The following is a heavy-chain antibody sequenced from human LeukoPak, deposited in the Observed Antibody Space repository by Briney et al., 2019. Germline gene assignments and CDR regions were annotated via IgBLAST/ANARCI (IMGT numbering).Heavy chain of an antibody. CDR3: ARRGYCSRTSCYILDY. V-gene: IGHV5-51*01. D-gene: IGHD2-2*02. CDR1: GYTFTSYW. CDR2: IYSGDSDT. J-gene: IGHJ4*02. Sequence: GESLKISCKGSGYTFTSYWIGWVRQMPGKGLEWMGIIYSGDSDTRYSPSFQGQVTISADKSISTAYLQWRSLNASDTAVYYCARRGYCSRTSCYILDYWGQGTLVTVSS.